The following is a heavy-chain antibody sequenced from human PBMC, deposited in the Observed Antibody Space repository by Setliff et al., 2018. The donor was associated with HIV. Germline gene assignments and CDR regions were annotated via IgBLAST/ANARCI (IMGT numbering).Heavy chain of an antibody. V-gene: IGHV1-69*10. J-gene: IGHJ5*02. CDR2: IIPMLGIT. D-gene: IGHD6-13*01. CDR3: ATSTIAAAGASRADLDP. CDR1: GGSLRSYV. Sequence: GASVKVSCKASGGSLRSYVINWARQAPGQGLEWMGGIIPMLGITNYAQNFQGRLAITADKSTTVSYMELSSLRSEDTAFYFCATSTIAAAGASRADLDPWGQGTLVTVSS.